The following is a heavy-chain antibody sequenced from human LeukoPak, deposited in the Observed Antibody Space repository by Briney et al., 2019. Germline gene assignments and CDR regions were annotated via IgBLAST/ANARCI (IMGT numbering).Heavy chain of an antibody. CDR1: GFTVTSNY. CDR3: ARVLYGVPSISDY. J-gene: IGHJ4*02. Sequence: PGGSLRLSCAASGFTVTSNYMTWVRQAPGQGLAWVSIIYSGGYTDYADSVKGRFTISRDNSKNTLYLQMHSLRAEDTAVYYCARVLYGVPSISDYWGQGTLVTVSS. D-gene: IGHD3-3*02. V-gene: IGHV3-66*01. CDR2: IYSGGYT.